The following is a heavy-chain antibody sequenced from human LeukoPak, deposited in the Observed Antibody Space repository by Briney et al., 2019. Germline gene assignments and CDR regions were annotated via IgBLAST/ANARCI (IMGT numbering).Heavy chain of an antibody. Sequence: GGSLRLSCAASGFTFSSYAMSWVRQAPGKGLEWVSVIYSGGSTYYADSVKGRFTISRDNSKNTLYLQMNSLRAEDTAVYYCARDPHPNLDYWGQGTLVTVSS. CDR1: GFTFSSYA. J-gene: IGHJ4*02. CDR3: ARDPHPNLDY. V-gene: IGHV3-66*01. CDR2: IYSGGST.